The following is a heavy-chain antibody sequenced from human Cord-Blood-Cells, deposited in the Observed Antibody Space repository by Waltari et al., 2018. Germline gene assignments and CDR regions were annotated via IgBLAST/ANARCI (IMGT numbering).Heavy chain of an antibody. CDR1: GGSISSGDYY. CDR2: IYYSGST. CDR3: ARGRIAAAGTSRDDYYYYYGMDV. D-gene: IGHD6-13*01. Sequence: QVQLQELGPGLVKPSQTLSLTCTVSGGSISSGDYYWSWIRQPPGKGLEWIGYIYYSGSTYYNPSLKSRVTISVDTSKNQFSLKLSSVTAADTAVYYCARGRIAAAGTSRDDYYYYYGMDVWGQGTTVTVSS. V-gene: IGHV4-30-4*08. J-gene: IGHJ6*02.